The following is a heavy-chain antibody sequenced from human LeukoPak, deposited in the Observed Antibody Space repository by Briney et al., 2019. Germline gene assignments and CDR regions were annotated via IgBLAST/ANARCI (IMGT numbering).Heavy chain of an antibody. J-gene: IGHJ4*02. V-gene: IGHV4-59*08. CDR2: IYYSGST. D-gene: IGHD2-2*01. Sequence: PSETLSLTCTVSGGSISSYYWSWIRQPPGKGLEWIGYIYYSGSTYYNPSLKSRVTISVDTSKNQFSLKLSSVTAADTAVYYCARRPYCSSTSCHTFDYWGQGTLVTVSS. CDR1: GGSISSYY. CDR3: ARRPYCSSTSCHTFDY.